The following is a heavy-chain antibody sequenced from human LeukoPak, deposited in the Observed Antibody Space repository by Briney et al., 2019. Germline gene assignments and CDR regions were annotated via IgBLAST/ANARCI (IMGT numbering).Heavy chain of an antibody. CDR1: GFTFSSYW. CDR3: ASGRSGWYDTFDY. Sequence: GGSPRLSCAASGFTFSSYWMSWVRQAPGKGLEWVANIKQDGSEKYYVDSVKGRFTISRDNAKNSLYLQMNSLRAEDTAVYYCASGRSGWYDTFDYWGQRTLVTVSS. D-gene: IGHD6-19*01. J-gene: IGHJ4*02. CDR2: IKQDGSEK. V-gene: IGHV3-7*01.